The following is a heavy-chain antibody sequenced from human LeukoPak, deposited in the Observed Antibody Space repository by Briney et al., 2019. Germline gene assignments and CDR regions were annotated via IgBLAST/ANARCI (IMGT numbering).Heavy chain of an antibody. CDR1: GFTFSSYA. Sequence: GGSLRLSCAALGFTFSSYAMSWVRQAPGKGLEWVSAISGSGGSTFYADSVKGRSTISRDNSKNTLYLQMNSLRAEDTAVYYCAKVQMANYYDSSGDFDHWGQGTLVTVSS. D-gene: IGHD3-22*01. V-gene: IGHV3-23*01. CDR3: AKVQMANYYDSSGDFDH. J-gene: IGHJ4*02. CDR2: ISGSGGST.